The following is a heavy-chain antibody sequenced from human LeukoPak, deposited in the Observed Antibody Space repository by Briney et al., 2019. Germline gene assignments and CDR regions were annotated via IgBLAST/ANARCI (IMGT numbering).Heavy chain of an antibody. D-gene: IGHD7-27*01. CDR3: ARDTSNPWGWNFDY. V-gene: IGHV1-69*04. J-gene: IGHJ4*02. CDR1: GGTFSSYA. CDR2: IIPIFGIA. Sequence: ASVKVSCKASGGTFSSYAISWVRQAPGQGLEWMGRIIPIFGIANYAQKFQGRVTITADKSTSTAYMELSSLRSEDTAVYCCARDTSNPWGWNFDYWGQGTLVTVSS.